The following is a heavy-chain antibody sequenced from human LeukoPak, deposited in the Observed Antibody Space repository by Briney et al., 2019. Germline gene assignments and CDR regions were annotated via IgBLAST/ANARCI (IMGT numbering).Heavy chain of an antibody. Sequence: GGSLRLSCAASGFTFSSYWMSWVRQAPGKGLEWVANIKQDGSEKYYVDSVKGRFTISRDNAKNSLYLQMNSLRAEDTAVYYCARAYRGSYYDAFDIWGQGTMVTVSS. V-gene: IGHV3-7*01. CDR1: GFTFSSYW. CDR3: ARAYRGSYYDAFDI. CDR2: IKQDGSEK. J-gene: IGHJ3*02. D-gene: IGHD1-26*01.